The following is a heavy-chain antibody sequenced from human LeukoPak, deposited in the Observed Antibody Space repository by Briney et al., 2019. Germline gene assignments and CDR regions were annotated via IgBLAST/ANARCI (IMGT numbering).Heavy chain of an antibody. J-gene: IGHJ6*02. CDR3: ARVDCSGGSCYLDCYYGMDV. D-gene: IGHD2-15*01. CDR1: GYTFTSYD. Sequence: AASVKVSCKASGYTFTSYDISWVRQAPGQGLEWMGWISAYNGNTNYAQKLQGRVTMTTDTSTSTAYMELRSLRSDDTAVYYCARVDCSGGSCYLDCYYGMDVWGQGTTVTVSS. CDR2: ISAYNGNT. V-gene: IGHV1-18*01.